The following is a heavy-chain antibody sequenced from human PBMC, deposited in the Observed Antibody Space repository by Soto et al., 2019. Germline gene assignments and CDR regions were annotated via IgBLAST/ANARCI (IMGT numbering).Heavy chain of an antibody. V-gene: IGHV3-21*01. CDR2: ISSGSRFI. D-gene: IGHD6-6*01. J-gene: IGHJ5*02. Sequence: SXRLSCLASVSSLDSYSMNWLRQAPGKGLELVSSISSGSRFIYYADSVKGRFTISRDNAKNSLFLQMNSLRVDDTALYYCERRIFYQFGETYSSSPFDLWGQGTQVNVSS. CDR1: VSSLDSYS. CDR3: ERRIFYQFGETYSSSPFDL.